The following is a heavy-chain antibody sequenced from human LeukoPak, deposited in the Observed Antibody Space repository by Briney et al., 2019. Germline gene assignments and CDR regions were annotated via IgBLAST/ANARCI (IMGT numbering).Heavy chain of an antibody. CDR3: AVDYGDYGFFDY. D-gene: IGHD4-17*01. J-gene: IGHJ4*02. CDR2: IYYSGST. Sequence: SETLSLTCTVSGGSISSYYWSWIRQPPGKGLKWIGYIYYSGSTNYNPSLKSRVTISVDTSKNQFSLKLSSVTAADTAVYYCAVDYGDYGFFDYWGQGTLVTVSS. V-gene: IGHV4-59*08. CDR1: GGSISSYY.